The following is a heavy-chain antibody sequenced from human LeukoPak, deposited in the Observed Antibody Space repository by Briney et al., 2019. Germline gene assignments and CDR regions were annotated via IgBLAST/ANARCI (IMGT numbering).Heavy chain of an antibody. CDR3: ARETCSGGSCYLLDY. CDR2: IYYSGST. CDR1: GGSISSYY. D-gene: IGHD2-15*01. J-gene: IGHJ4*02. V-gene: IGHV4-59*01. Sequence: SETLSLTCTVSGGSISSYYWSWIRQPPGKGLEWIGYIYYSGSTNYNPSLKSRVTISVDTSKNQFSLKLSPVTAADTAVYYCARETCSGGSCYLLDYWGQGTLVTVSS.